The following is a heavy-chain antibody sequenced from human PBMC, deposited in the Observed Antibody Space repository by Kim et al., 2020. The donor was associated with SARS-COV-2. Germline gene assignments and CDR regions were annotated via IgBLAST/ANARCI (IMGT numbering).Heavy chain of an antibody. V-gene: IGHV3-53*04. J-gene: IGHJ4*02. D-gene: IGHD1-26*01. CDR3: ARGTDRFRWEPYY. CDR1: GFTVSSNY. CDR2: IYSGGST. Sequence: GGSLRLSCAASGFTVSSNYMSWVRQAPGKGLEWVSVIYSGGSTYYADSVKGRFTISRHNSKNTLYLQMNSLRAEDTAVYYCARGTDRFRWEPYYWGQGTLVTVSS.